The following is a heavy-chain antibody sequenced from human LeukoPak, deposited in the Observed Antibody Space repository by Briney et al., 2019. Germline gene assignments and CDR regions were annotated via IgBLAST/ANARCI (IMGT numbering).Heavy chain of an antibody. J-gene: IGHJ4*02. CDR3: AKALYSSSWYYLDY. CDR1: GFTFDDYA. CDR2: ISWNSGSI. Sequence: GGSLRLSCAASGFTFDDYAMHWVRQAPGKGLEWVSGISWNSGSIGYADSVKGRFTISRDNAKNSLYLQMNSLRAEDMALYYCAKALYSSSWYYLDYWGQGTLVTVSS. D-gene: IGHD6-13*01. V-gene: IGHV3-9*03.